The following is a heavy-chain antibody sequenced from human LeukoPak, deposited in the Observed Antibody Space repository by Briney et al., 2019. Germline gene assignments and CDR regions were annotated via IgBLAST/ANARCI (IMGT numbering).Heavy chain of an antibody. CDR3: ATDRGWRTSGYYLYYFEY. J-gene: IGHJ4*02. Sequence: GGSLRLSCAASGFTFSNYWMDWVRQSPGKGLEWVANIKEDGSDKYYVDSVKGRFTISRDNTMNSLYLQMSSLRAEDTAVYYCATDRGWRTSGYYLYYFEYWGQGTLVTFSS. CDR1: GFTFSNYW. D-gene: IGHD3-3*01. CDR2: IKEDGSDK. V-gene: IGHV3-7*01.